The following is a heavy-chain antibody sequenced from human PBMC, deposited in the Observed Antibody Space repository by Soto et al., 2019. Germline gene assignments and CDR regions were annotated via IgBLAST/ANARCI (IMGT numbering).Heavy chain of an antibody. CDR3: AKDQYDILTGYPNLSYYYGMDV. V-gene: IGHV3-30*18. J-gene: IGHJ6*02. Sequence: PGGSLRLSCAASGFTFSSYGMHWVRQAPGKGLEWVAVISYDGSNKYYADSVKGRFTISRDNSKNTLYLQMNSLRAEDTAVYYCAKDQYDILTGYPNLSYYYGMDVWGQGTTVTVSS. CDR2: ISYDGSNK. D-gene: IGHD3-9*01. CDR1: GFTFSSYG.